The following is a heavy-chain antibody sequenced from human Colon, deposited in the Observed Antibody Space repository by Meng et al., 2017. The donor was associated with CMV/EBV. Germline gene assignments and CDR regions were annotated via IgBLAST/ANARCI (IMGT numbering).Heavy chain of an antibody. CDR1: WFSPKTPEWG. Sequence: PPQTLTLSCALSWFSPKTPEWGVQSTRKPPEKALELLTLIDWDYDNQFRPSLKNRITITKDTSKNQVVLTMTNMDPVDTATYSCAHGRGWLTDYWGQGTLVTVSS. D-gene: IGHD6-19*01. CDR3: AHGRGWLTDY. V-gene: IGHV2-5*02. CDR2: IDWDYDN. J-gene: IGHJ4*02.